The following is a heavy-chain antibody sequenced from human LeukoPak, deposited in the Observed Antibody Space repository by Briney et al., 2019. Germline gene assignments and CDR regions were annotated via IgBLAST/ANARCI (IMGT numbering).Heavy chain of an antibody. Sequence: GGSLRLSCAASGFTFRNYGMHWVRQAPGKGLEWVAAISYDGGKKYSTDSVKGRFTISRDDSQNTLYLQMNSLRAEDTAVYYCAKDNPYDSSGYYYSANPYYFDYWGQGTLVTVSS. CDR2: ISYDGGKK. CDR1: GFTFRNYG. D-gene: IGHD3-22*01. J-gene: IGHJ4*02. CDR3: AKDNPYDSSGYYYSANPYYFDY. V-gene: IGHV3-30*18.